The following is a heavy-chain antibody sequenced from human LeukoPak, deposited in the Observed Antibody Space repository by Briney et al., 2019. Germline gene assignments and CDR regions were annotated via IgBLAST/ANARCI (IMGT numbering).Heavy chain of an antibody. CDR3: ARCTWLIGDIGSFDM. CDR2: IWYDGSNK. V-gene: IGHV3-33*01. J-gene: IGHJ4*02. D-gene: IGHD5-12*01. CDR1: GFTFSSYG. Sequence: PGGSLRLSCAASGFTFSSYGMHWVRQAPGKGLEWVAVIWYDGSNKYYADSVKGRFTISRDNPKNTLYLQMSSLRAEDTALYYCARCTWLIGDIGSFDMWGQGTLVTVSS.